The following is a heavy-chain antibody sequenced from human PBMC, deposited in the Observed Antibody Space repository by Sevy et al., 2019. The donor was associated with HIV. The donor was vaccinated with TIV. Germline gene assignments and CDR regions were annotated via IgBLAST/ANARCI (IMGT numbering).Heavy chain of an antibody. CDR2: IRYDGSNK. CDR1: GFTFSSYG. Sequence: GGSLRLSCAASGFTFSSYGMHWVRQAPGKGLEWVAFIRYDGSNKYYADSVKGRFTISRDNSKNTLYLQMNSLRAEDTAVYYCARDRSTIYYYYGMDDWGQGTTVTVSS. V-gene: IGHV3-30*02. CDR3: ARDRSTIYYYYGMDD. J-gene: IGHJ6*02. D-gene: IGHD1-1*01.